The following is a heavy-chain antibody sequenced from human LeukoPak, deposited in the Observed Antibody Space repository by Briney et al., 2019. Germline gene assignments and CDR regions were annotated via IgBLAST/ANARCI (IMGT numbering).Heavy chain of an antibody. CDR3: ATSLDXGAFDI. J-gene: IGHJ3*02. D-gene: IGHD1-1*01. Sequence: GGSLRLSCTTSGFSFTNYCMTWVRQAPGKGLEWVANIRQNGREKDYVASVKGRFTISRDNAKNSLYLQMNSLRAEDMALYYCATSLDXGAFDIWGQGTMVTVSS. CDR1: GFSFTNYC. V-gene: IGHV3-7*03. CDR2: IRQNGREK.